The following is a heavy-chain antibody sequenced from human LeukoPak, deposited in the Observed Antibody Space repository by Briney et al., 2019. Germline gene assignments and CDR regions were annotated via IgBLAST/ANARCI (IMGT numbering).Heavy chain of an antibody. D-gene: IGHD3-3*01. Sequence: ASVKVSCKACGYTFTGYYMHWVRQAPGQGLEWMGRINPNSGGTNYAQKFQGRVTITADESTSTAYMELSSLRSEDTAVYYCAFGITIFGVVISLYGMDVWGQGTTVTVSS. CDR1: GYTFTGYY. V-gene: IGHV1-2*06. J-gene: IGHJ6*02. CDR2: INPNSGGT. CDR3: AFGITIFGVVISLYGMDV.